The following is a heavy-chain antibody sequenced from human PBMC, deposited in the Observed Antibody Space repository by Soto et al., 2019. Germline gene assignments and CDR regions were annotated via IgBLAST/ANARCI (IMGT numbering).Heavy chain of an antibody. Sequence: ASVKVSCKASGYTFTSYGISWVRQAPGQGLEWMGWISAYNGNTNYAQKLQGRVTMTTDTSTSTAYMELRSLRSDDTAVYYCARGVCYYDSGGYYGMDVWGKGTTVPVAS. CDR2: ISAYNGNT. CDR3: ARGVCYYDSGGYYGMDV. CDR1: GYTFTSYG. D-gene: IGHD3-22*01. J-gene: IGHJ6*04. V-gene: IGHV1-18*01.